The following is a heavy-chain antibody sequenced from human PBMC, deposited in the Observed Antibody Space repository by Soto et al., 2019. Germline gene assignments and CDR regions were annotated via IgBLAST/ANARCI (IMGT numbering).Heavy chain of an antibody. V-gene: IGHV4-38-2*02. D-gene: IGHD2-21*02. Sequence: SETLSLTCTVSGYSISSGYYWGWIRQPPGKGLEWIGSIYHSGSTYYNPSLKSRVTISVDTSKNQFSLKLSSVTAADTAVYYCARDVVVTAIDYWGQGTLVTVSS. CDR3: ARDVVVTAIDY. CDR2: IYHSGST. J-gene: IGHJ4*02. CDR1: GYSISSGYY.